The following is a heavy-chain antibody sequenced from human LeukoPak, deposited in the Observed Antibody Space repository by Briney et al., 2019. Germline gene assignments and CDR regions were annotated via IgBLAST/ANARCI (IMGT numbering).Heavy chain of an antibody. CDR3: TRVFGNYVDYYYMDV. D-gene: IGHD4-11*01. V-gene: IGHV3-49*04. Sequence: GRSLRLSCTASGFTFGEYPMSWVRQAPGRGLEWVGFIGSKAYGGTTEYAASVKGRFAISRDDSKSIAYLQMNSLKTEDTAVYYCTRVFGNYVDYYYMDVWGKGTTVTVSS. J-gene: IGHJ6*03. CDR1: GFTFGEYP. CDR2: IGSKAYGGTT.